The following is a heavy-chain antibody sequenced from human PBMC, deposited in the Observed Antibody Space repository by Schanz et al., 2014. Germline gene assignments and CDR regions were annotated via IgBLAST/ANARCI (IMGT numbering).Heavy chain of an antibody. CDR2: IHTGSGNT. J-gene: IGHJ6*03. D-gene: IGHD3-3*01. CDR3: ASGEARVTSSGVVIVPMNV. CDR1: GYIFGSHG. Sequence: QLMQSGSEVRKLGASVKVSCKASGYIFGSHGMTWVRQAPGQGPEWVGWIHTGSGNTKYSQKFEGRVTITRDTSASIVYMELSSLRSEDTAVFFCASGEARVTSSGVVIVPMNVWGKGTTVIVSS. V-gene: IGHV1-3*04.